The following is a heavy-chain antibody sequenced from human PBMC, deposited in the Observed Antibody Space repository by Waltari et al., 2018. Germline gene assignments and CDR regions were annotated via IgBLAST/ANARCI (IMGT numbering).Heavy chain of an antibody. CDR2: INSDGSTT. D-gene: IGHD3-10*01. CDR1: GFTFSTYW. J-gene: IGHJ6*01. V-gene: IGHV3-74*01. Sequence: EVELVESGGGLVQPGGSLRLSCVASGFTFSTYWLHWVRQAPGKGLVWVSRINSDGSTTAYADSVKGRFTISRDNAKNTLYLQINSLTGEDTAVYYCARDLSYGSGSYNGMDAWGQGTTVTASS. CDR3: ARDLSYGSGSYNGMDA.